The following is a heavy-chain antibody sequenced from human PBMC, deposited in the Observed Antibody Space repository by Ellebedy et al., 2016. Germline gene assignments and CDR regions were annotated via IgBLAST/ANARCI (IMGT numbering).Heavy chain of an antibody. J-gene: IGHJ1*01. CDR3: ARGVVPAAMGYFQH. CDR1: GGSISSSSYY. D-gene: IGHD2-2*01. V-gene: IGHV4-39*07. Sequence: SETLSLXXTVSGGSISSSSYYWGWIRQPPGKGLEWIGSIYYSGSTYYNPSLKSRVTISVDTSKNQFSLKLGSVTAADTAVYYCARGVVPAAMGYFQHWGQGTLVTVSS. CDR2: IYYSGST.